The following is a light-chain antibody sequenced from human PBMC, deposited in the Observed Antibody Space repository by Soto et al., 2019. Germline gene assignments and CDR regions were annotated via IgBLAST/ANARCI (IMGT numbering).Light chain of an antibody. Sequence: EIVMTQSPDTLSVSPGERATLSCRAGQGVTTNFAWYQQKSGQSPRLLIYDVSIRATGVPARFSGTGSETDFTLPISGLQSEDSAVYFCQQYNNWPYSFGQGTRLEIK. V-gene: IGKV3-15*01. CDR1: QGVTTN. J-gene: IGKJ5*01. CDR3: QQYNNWPYS. CDR2: DVS.